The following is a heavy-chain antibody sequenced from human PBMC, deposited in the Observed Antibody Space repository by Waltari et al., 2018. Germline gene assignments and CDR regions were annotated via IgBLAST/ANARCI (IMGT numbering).Heavy chain of an antibody. CDR2: FYFTGST. D-gene: IGHD6-25*01. CDR1: GTSVTTTNYF. V-gene: IGHV4-39*01. J-gene: IGHJ4*02. CDR3: ARGIWQRLAHFDS. Sequence: QLHLQLSGPGLVKPSETLSLTCAVSGTSVTTTNYFWGWIRQPPGRGLGWIGRFYFTGSTDYNPSLKSRVTISIDPSTNQFSLNLRSVTAADTAVYYCARGIWQRLAHFDSWGQGTLVTVSS.